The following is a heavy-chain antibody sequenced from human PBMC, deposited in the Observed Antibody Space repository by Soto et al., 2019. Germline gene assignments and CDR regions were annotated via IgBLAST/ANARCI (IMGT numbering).Heavy chain of an antibody. CDR3: AKDRGQVLSFYFDY. Sequence: EVQLVESGGGLVQPGRSLRLSCAASGFTFDDYAMHWVRQAPGKGLEWVSGISWNSGSIGYADSVKGRFTISRDNAKNSLYLQMNSLRAEDTALYYCAKDRGQVLSFYFDYWGQGTLVTVSS. J-gene: IGHJ4*02. CDR2: ISWNSGSI. V-gene: IGHV3-9*01. D-gene: IGHD6-19*01. CDR1: GFTFDDYA.